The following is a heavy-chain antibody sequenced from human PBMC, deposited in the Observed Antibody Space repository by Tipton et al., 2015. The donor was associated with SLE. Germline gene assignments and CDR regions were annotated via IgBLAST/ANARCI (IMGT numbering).Heavy chain of an antibody. D-gene: IGHD6-13*01. J-gene: IGHJ4*02. V-gene: IGHV4-34*01. CDR2: INHSGST. CDR1: GGSFSGYY. CDR3: ARDGPHSSSSR. Sequence: GLVKPSETLSLTCAVYGGSFSGYYWSWIRQPPGKGLEWIGEINHSGSTNYNPSLKSRVTISVDTSKNQFSLKLSSVTAADTAVYYCARDGPHSSSSRWGQGTLVTVSS.